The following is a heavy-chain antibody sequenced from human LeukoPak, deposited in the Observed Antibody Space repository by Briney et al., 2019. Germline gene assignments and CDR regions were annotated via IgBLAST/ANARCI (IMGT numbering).Heavy chain of an antibody. CDR2: IRYDGNNK. Sequence: PTGGSLRLSCAASGFTFSTYGMHWVRQAPGKGLEWVAFIRYDGNNKYYADSVKGRFTISRDNSKNMLYLEMKSLRPEDTAVYYCAKNGPDYIWGNYLDYWCQGTLVTVSS. J-gene: IGHJ4*02. CDR1: GFTFSTYG. V-gene: IGHV3-30*02. CDR3: AKNGPDYIWGNYLDY. D-gene: IGHD3-16*01.